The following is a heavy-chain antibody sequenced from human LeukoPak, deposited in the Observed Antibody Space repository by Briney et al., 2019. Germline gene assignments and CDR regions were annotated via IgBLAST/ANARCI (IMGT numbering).Heavy chain of an antibody. Sequence: GASVKVSCKASGGTFSSYAISWVRQAPGQGLEWMGGIIPIFGTANYAQKFQGRVTITTDESTSTAYMELSSLRSEDTAVYYCAREGLEQLSLGGAFDIWGQGTMVTVSS. D-gene: IGHD6-13*01. CDR2: IIPIFGTA. CDR3: AREGLEQLSLGGAFDI. J-gene: IGHJ3*02. CDR1: GGTFSSYA. V-gene: IGHV1-69*05.